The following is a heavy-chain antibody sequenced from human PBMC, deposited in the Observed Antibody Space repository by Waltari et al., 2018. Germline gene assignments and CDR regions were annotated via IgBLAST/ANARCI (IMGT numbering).Heavy chain of an antibody. CDR1: GYTFTSYG. J-gene: IGHJ4*02. D-gene: IGHD6-19*01. CDR2: IMVFNGHT. Sequence: QVQLVQSGNEVKKPGASVKVSCKASGYTFTSYGISWVRQAPGQGLEWMGWIMVFNGHTNYAQRLQGRVSMTADTSTSTSYMELRSLISDDTAVYYCARVPHRSTGWLQAPYNFDFWGQGTLVTVSS. CDR3: ARVPHRSTGWLQAPYNFDF. V-gene: IGHV1-18*01.